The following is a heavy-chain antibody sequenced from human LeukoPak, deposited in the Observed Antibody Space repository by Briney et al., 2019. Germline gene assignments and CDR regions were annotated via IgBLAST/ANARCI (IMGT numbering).Heavy chain of an antibody. CDR2: ISWNSGSI. CDR1: GFTFDDYA. Sequence: GGSLRLSCAASGFTFDDYAMPWVRQAPGKGLEWVSGISWNSGSIGYADSVEGRFTISRDNAKNSLYLQMNSLRAGDTALYYCAKGVSSGYCSGGSCHFDAFDIWGQGTMVTVSS. CDR3: AKGVSSGYCSGGSCHFDAFDI. J-gene: IGHJ3*02. D-gene: IGHD2-15*01. V-gene: IGHV3-9*01.